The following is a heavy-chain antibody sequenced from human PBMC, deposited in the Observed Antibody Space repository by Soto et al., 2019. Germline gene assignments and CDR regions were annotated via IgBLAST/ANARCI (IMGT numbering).Heavy chain of an antibody. D-gene: IGHD3-10*01. V-gene: IGHV4-34*01. J-gene: IGHJ4*02. Sequence: QVQLQQWGAGLLKPSETLSLTCAVYGGSFSGYYWTWFRQPPGKGVEWIGEISPSGTTKYIPSLKGRVTISADTSKNQFSLKVTSVTAADPAVYYCVTSLWFGTQPEIWGQGALVTVSS. CDR2: ISPSGTT. CDR3: VTSLWFGTQPEI. CDR1: GGSFSGYY.